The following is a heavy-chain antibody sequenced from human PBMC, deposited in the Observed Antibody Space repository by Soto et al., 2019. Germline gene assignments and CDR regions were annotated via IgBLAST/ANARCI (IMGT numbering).Heavy chain of an antibody. CDR1: GYTFTTYD. J-gene: IGHJ4*02. CDR2: MSPNSDNT. D-gene: IGHD2-2*02. V-gene: IGHV1-8*01. Sequence: GASVKVSCKASGYTFTTYDINWVRQAAGQGPEWMGWMSPNSDNTGYARGFQGRVTMTRDTSISTAYMELSSLRSDDTAVYYCARGDFYCSTASCYNYWGQGTLVTVSS. CDR3: ARGDFYCSTASCYNY.